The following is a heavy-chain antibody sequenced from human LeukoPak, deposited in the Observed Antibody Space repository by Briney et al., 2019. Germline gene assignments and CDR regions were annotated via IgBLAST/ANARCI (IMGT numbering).Heavy chain of an antibody. CDR2: ISAYNGNT. D-gene: IGHD3-10*01. CDR3: ARAFEVATEFDP. Sequence: GASVKVSCKASGYNFTSDGISWVRQAPGQGLEWMGWISAYNGNTNYAQKLQGRVTMTTDTSTSTAYMELRSLRSDDTAVYYCARAFEVATEFDPWGQGTLVTVSS. V-gene: IGHV1-18*01. J-gene: IGHJ5*02. CDR1: GYNFTSDG.